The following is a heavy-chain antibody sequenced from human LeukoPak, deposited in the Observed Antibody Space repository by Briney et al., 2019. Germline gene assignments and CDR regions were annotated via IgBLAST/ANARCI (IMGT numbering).Heavy chain of an antibody. Sequence: PSETLSLTCTASGDSISSSSYYWGWIRQPPGKGLEWIGSIDYSGSTYYNPSLKSRVTISVDTSKNQFSLKLNSVTAADTAVYYCAKRVVVGSTPPKGWFDPWGQGTLVTVSS. CDR2: IDYSGST. CDR3: AKRVVVGSTPPKGWFDP. V-gene: IGHV4-39*01. D-gene: IGHD2-15*01. CDR1: GDSISSSSYY. J-gene: IGHJ5*02.